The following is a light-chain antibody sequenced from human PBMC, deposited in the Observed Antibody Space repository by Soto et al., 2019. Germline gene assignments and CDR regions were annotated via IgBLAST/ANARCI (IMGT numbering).Light chain of an antibody. J-gene: IGKJ1*01. V-gene: IGKV1-5*01. Sequence: DIQMTQSPSTLSASVGDRVTITCRASQSLSTWLAWYQLKPGKAPKLVIYDATILESGAPSRFSGSGSGTESALYCGGRQPDDMATYYCQHYDQYPGTFGQGTKVEVK. CDR2: DAT. CDR1: QSLSTW. CDR3: QHYDQYPGT.